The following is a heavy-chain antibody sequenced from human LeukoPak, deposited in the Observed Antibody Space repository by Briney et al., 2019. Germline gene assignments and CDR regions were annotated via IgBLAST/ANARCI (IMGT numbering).Heavy chain of an antibody. CDR3: ARDIAAAGSRYYYYGMDV. D-gene: IGHD6-13*01. CDR1: GVTFRCYG. J-gene: IGHJ6*02. V-gene: IGHV3-33*01. Sequence: GRSLRLSCAASGVTFRCYGMQGVRQAPGKGLEGVAVIWYDGSNKYYADSVKGRFTISRDNSKNALYLKMNSLRAEATAVYYCARDIAAAGSRYYYYGMDVWGQGTTVTVSS. CDR2: IWYDGSNK.